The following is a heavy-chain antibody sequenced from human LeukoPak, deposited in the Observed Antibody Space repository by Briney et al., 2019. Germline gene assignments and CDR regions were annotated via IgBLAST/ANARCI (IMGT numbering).Heavy chain of an antibody. V-gene: IGHV3-7*01. CDR1: GFTFSNYW. CDR2: IKTDGSEK. J-gene: IGHJ4*02. CDR3: ARDPRSDY. Sequence: GGSLRLSCEASGFTFSNYWMGWVRQAPGKGLQWVANIKTDGSEKYYVDSVKGRFTISRDNAKNSLYLQMNSLRAEDTAVYYCARDPRSDYWGQGTLVTVSS.